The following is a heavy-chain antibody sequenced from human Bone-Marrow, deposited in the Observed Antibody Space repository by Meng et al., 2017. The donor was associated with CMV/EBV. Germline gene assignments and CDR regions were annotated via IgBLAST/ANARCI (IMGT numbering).Heavy chain of an antibody. V-gene: IGHV3-15*01. CDR3: TTDPLKAD. CDR1: GVNLSHVG. CDR2: IKSKSHGGTT. J-gene: IGHJ4*02. Sequence: AAYGVNLSHVGMNWGRQAPGKGMEWVACIKSKSHGGTTHYAAPVKDRFTISRDDSINMLYLQMNSLKIEDTAVYFCTTDPLKADWGQGTLVTVSS.